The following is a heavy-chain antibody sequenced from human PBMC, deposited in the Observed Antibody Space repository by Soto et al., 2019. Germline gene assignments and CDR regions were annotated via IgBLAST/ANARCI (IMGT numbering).Heavy chain of an antibody. CDR1: GFTFSSYS. V-gene: IGHV3-48*02. CDR2: ISSSSSTI. D-gene: IGHD6-13*01. CDR3: ARDKGTGSWYWRDALDI. J-gene: IGHJ3*02. Sequence: GGSLRLSCAASGFTFSSYSMNWVRQAPGKGLEWVSYISSSSSTIYYADSVKGRFTISRDNAKNSLYLQMNSLRDEDTAVYYCARDKGTGSWYWRDALDIWGQGTMVTVS.